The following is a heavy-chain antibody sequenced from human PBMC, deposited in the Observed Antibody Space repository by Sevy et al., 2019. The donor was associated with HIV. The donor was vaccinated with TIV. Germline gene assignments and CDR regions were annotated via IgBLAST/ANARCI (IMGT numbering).Heavy chain of an antibody. V-gene: IGHV3-53*01. Sequence: GGSLRLSCAASGFSISNNYTAWVRQAPGKGLEWVSVMYSGGSPYYADSVKGRFALSRDMSKNTGYLQMNRLRAEDTAVYYCARGYCGGGSCTAFDPWGQGTLVTVSS. J-gene: IGHJ5*02. CDR1: GFSISNNY. CDR3: ARGYCGGGSCTAFDP. D-gene: IGHD2-15*01. CDR2: MYSGGSP.